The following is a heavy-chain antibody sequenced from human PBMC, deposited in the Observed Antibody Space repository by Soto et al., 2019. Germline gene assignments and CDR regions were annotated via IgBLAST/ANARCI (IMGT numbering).Heavy chain of an antibody. CDR2: IIPILGIA. CDR1: GGTFSSYT. J-gene: IGHJ4*02. CDR3: ARVGPPSDY. V-gene: IGHV1-69*02. Sequence: SVKVSCKASGGTFSSYTISWVRQAPGQGLEWMGRIIPILGIANYAQKFQGRVTITADNAKNSLYLQMNSLRAEDTAVYYCARVGPPSDYWGQGTLVTVSS.